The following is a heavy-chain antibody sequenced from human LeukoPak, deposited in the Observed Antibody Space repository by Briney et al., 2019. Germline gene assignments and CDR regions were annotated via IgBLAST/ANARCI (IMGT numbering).Heavy chain of an antibody. J-gene: IGHJ4*02. V-gene: IGHV3-48*04. Sequence: GGSLRLSCAASGFTFSSYSMNWVRQAPGKGLEWVSYISSSGSTIYYADSVKGRFTISRDNAKNSLYLQMNSPRAEDTAVYYCARDLACGGDCGGYWGQGTLVTVSS. CDR1: GFTFSSYS. CDR2: ISSSGSTI. D-gene: IGHD2-21*02. CDR3: ARDLACGGDCGGY.